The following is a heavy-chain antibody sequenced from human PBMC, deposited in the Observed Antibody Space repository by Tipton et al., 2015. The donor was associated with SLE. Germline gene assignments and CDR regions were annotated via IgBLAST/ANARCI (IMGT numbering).Heavy chain of an antibody. CDR3: AAQPVAGLWYFDL. J-gene: IGHJ2*01. V-gene: IGHV4-59*01. D-gene: IGHD1-14*01. CDR1: GGSISSYY. CDR2: IYYSGST. Sequence: TLSLICTVSGGSISSYYWSWIRQPPGKGLEWIGYIYYSGSTNYNPSLKSRVTISVDTSKNQFSLKLSSVTAADTAVYYCAAQPVAGLWYFDLWGRGTLVTVSS.